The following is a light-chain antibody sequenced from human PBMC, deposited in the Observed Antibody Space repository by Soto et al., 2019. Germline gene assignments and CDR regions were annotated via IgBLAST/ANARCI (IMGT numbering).Light chain of an antibody. J-gene: IGKJ1*01. CDR1: QSVSSNY. CDR2: GAA. Sequence: EIVLTQSPGTMSLSPGERATLSCRASQSVSSNYLAWYQQKPGQAPRLLIYGAANRITGIPDRFSGSGSGTGFTLTISRLEPEDFAVYHCQQYGSPPRTFGQGTKVEIK. CDR3: QQYGSPPRT. V-gene: IGKV3-20*01.